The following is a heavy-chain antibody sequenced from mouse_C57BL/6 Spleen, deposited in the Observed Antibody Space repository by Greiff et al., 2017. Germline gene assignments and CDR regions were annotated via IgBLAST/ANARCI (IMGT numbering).Heavy chain of an antibody. J-gene: IGHJ4*01. CDR3: ARAGMSRGAMDY. D-gene: IGHD2-10*02. V-gene: IGHV1-82*01. CDR1: GYAFSSSW. CDR2: IYPGDGDT. Sequence: QVQLQQSGPELVKPGASVKISCKASGYAFSSSWMNWVKQRPGQGLEWIGRIYPGDGDTNYNGKFKGKATLTADTSSSTAYMQLSSLTSVDSAVYVCARAGMSRGAMDYWGQGTSVTVSS.